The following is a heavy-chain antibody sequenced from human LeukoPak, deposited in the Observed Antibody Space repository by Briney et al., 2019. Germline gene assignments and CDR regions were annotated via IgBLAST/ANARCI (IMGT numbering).Heavy chain of an antibody. V-gene: IGHV3-30*04. J-gene: IGHJ4*02. Sequence: HPGGSLRLSCAASGFTFSSYAMHWVRQAPGKGLEWVAVISYDGSNKYYADSVKGRFTISRDNSKNTLYLQMNSLRAEDTAVYYCARSPSSRLFSDYWGQGTLVTVSS. CDR1: GFTFSSYA. CDR2: ISYDGSNK. D-gene: IGHD3-22*01. CDR3: ARSPSSRLFSDY.